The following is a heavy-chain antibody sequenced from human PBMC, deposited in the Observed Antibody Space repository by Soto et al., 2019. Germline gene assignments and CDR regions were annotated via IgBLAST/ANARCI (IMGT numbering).Heavy chain of an antibody. J-gene: IGHJ4*02. CDR3: TTYDYILGSDRYRWAY. CDR2: IKSKIDGGTT. Sequence: GGSLRLSCAASGFTFSNAWMSWVRQAPGKGLEWVARIKSKIDGGTTDHAAPVVGRFTISRDDSKNTLYLQMNSLETEDTAVYCCTTYDYILGSDRYRWAYWGRGALVTVSS. V-gene: IGHV3-15*01. D-gene: IGHD3-16*02. CDR1: GFTFSNAW.